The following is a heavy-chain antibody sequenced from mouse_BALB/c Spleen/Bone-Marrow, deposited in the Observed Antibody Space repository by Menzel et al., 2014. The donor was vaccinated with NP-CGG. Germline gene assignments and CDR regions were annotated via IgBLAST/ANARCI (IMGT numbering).Heavy chain of an antibody. Sequence: EVQRVESGPGLVKPSQSLSLTCTVTGYSITSDYAWNWIRQFPGNKLEWMGYISYSGSTSYNPSLKSRISITRDTSKNQFFLQLNSVTTEDTATYYCARSVYYGSSYVDYWGQGTTLTVSS. V-gene: IGHV3-2*02. J-gene: IGHJ2*01. CDR3: ARSVYYGSSYVDY. CDR1: GYSITSDYA. D-gene: IGHD1-1*01. CDR2: ISYSGST.